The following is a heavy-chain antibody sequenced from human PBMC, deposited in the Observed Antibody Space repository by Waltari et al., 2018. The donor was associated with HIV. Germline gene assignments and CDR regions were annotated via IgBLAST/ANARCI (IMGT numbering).Heavy chain of an antibody. CDR2: ISTDGSDT. CDR3: TRDLSTYGHEFDY. J-gene: IGHJ4*02. V-gene: IGHV3-74*01. CDR1: GFHFSSYR. D-gene: IGHD3-16*01. Sequence: EVQLVESGGDLVQPGGSLRLSCAAPGFHFSSYRMHWIRQIPGKGLVGVSHISTDGSDTSYLESVKGRFTISRDNAKNTLYLQMNSLRVEDTAIYYCTRDLSTYGHEFDYWGQGTLVTVAS.